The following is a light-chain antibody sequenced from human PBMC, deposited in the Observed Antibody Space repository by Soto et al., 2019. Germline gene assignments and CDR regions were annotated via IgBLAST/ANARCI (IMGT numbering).Light chain of an antibody. V-gene: IGKV3-20*01. CDR2: DAS. CDR1: QSVSSSY. J-gene: IGKJ1*01. Sequence: EIVLTQSPGTLSLSPGERATLSCRASQSVSSSYLAWYQQKPGQAPRLLIYDASDRATGIPDRFSGSGSGTDFTLTISRLEPEDFAVFYCQQYGSSLRTFGQGTKVEIK. CDR3: QQYGSSLRT.